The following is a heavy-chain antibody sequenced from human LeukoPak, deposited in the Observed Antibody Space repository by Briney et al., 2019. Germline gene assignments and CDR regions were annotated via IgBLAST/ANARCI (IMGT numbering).Heavy chain of an antibody. CDR3: ARAKNSNGNYYLRDAFDF. D-gene: IGHD3-22*01. CDR1: GFSFSSYE. Sequence: GGSLRLSCSASGFSFSSYEMNWVRQAPGKGLEWISYITGSGDTIYYADSVKGRFTISRDNAKKSLFLLMDSLRDEDTAVYYCARAKNSNGNYYLRDAFDFWGPGTVVTVST. CDR2: ITGSGDTI. V-gene: IGHV3-48*03. J-gene: IGHJ3*01.